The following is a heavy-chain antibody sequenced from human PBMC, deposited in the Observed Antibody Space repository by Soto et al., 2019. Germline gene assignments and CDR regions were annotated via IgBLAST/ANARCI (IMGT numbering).Heavy chain of an antibody. Sequence: PGGSLRLSCAASGFTFSSYGMHWVRQAPGKGLEWVAVIWYDGSNKYYADSVKGRFTISRDNSKNTLYLQMNSLRAEDTAVYYCASSKESGNEYYYYYVMDVCGQGTSVTVSS. V-gene: IGHV3-33*01. CDR2: IWYDGSNK. CDR1: GFTFSSYG. J-gene: IGHJ6*02. CDR3: ASSKESGNEYYYYYVMDV. D-gene: IGHD1-1*01.